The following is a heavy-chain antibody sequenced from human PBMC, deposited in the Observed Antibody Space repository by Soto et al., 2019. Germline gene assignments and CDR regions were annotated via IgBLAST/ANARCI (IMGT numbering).Heavy chain of an antibody. CDR1: GYTFTSYY. V-gene: IGHV1-46*01. J-gene: IGHJ6*02. Sequence: ASVKVSCKASGYTFTSYYMHWVRQAPGQGLEWMGIINPSGGSTSYAQKFQGRVTMTRDTSTSTVYMELSSLRSEDTAVYYCATRRGICYYRVSYYYVMDVCGQGTTVPVSS. CDR2: INPSGGST. CDR3: ATRRGICYYRVSYYYVMDV. D-gene: IGHD3-10*01.